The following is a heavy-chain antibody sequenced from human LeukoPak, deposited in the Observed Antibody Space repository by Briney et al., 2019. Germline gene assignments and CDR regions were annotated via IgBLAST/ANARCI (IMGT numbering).Heavy chain of an antibody. J-gene: IGHJ4*02. CDR1: GFTFSSYA. CDR3: AKDRVPVNYDSSGYVFDY. D-gene: IGHD3-22*01. V-gene: IGHV3-23*01. CDR2: ISGSGGST. Sequence: PGGSLRLSCAASGFTFSSYAMSWVRQAPGKGLEWVSAISGSGGSTYYADSVKGRFTISRDNSKNTLYLQMNSLRAEDTAVYYCAKDRVPVNYDSSGYVFDYWGQGTLVTVSS.